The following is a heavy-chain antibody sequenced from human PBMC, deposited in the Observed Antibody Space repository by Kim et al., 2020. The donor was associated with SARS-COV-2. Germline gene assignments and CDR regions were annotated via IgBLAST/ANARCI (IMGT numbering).Heavy chain of an antibody. V-gene: IGHV4-61*01. CDR2: IYFSGVGTT. J-gene: IGHJ4*02. CDR3: ARSTAGWNYYFDY. CDR1: GGSVTNNHDH. D-gene: IGHD1-7*01. Sequence: SETLSLTCTVSGGSVTNNHDHWNWIRQVPGRGLEWIGYIYFSGVGTTNYNPSLNRRVTMSLDTSKNQVSLKLTSVTAADTAVYYCARSTAGWNYYFDYWGLGTLVTVSS.